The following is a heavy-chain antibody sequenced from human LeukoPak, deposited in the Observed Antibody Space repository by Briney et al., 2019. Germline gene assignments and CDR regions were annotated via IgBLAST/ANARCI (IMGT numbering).Heavy chain of an antibody. CDR2: ISSSGSTI. J-gene: IGHJ5*02. CDR3: ASPSGLAADPRFDP. V-gene: IGHV3-11*01. Sequence: GGSLRLSCAASGFTFSDYYMSWIRQAPGKGLEWVSYISSSGSTIYYADSVKGRFTISRDNAKDSLYLQMNSLRAEDTAVYYCASPSGLAADPRFDPWGQGTLVIVSS. CDR1: GFTFSDYY. D-gene: IGHD6-13*01.